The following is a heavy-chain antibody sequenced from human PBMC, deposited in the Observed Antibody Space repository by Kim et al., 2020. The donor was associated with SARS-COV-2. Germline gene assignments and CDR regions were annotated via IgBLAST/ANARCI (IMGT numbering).Heavy chain of an antibody. Sequence: GGSLRLSCAASGFTFSSYAMHWVRQAPGKGLEWVAVISYDGSNKYYADSVKGRFTISRDNSKNTLYLQMNSLRAEDTAVYYCAREASRGDLGAFDIWGQGTMVTVSS. CDR2: ISYDGSNK. CDR1: GFTFSSYA. D-gene: IGHD2-21*02. J-gene: IGHJ3*02. CDR3: AREASRGDLGAFDI. V-gene: IGHV3-30*04.